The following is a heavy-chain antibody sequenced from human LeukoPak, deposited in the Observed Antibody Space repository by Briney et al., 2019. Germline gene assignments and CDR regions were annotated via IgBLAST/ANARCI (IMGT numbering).Heavy chain of an antibody. CDR1: GFTFSSYA. CDR3: ARERGYCSGGSCYSADYYYYGMDV. CDR2: ISYDGSNK. J-gene: IGHJ6*04. Sequence: GGSLRLSCAASGFTFSSYAMHWVRQAPGKGLEWVAVISYDGSNKYYADSVKGRFTISRDNSKNTLYLQMNSLRAEDTAVYYCARERGYCSGGSCYSADYYYYGMDVWGKGTTVTVSS. D-gene: IGHD2-15*01. V-gene: IGHV3-30*04.